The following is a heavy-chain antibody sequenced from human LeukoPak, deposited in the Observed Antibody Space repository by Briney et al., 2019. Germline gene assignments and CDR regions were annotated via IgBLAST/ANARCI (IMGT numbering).Heavy chain of an antibody. V-gene: IGHV4-30-2*01. Sequence: KPSETLSPTCTVSGGSISSGGYYWSWIRQPPGKGLEWIGYIYHSGSTYYNPSLKSRVTISVDRSKNQFSLKLSSVTAADTAVYYCASYLLNPANRCRAYCYGMDVWGQGTTVTVSS. CDR1: GGSISSGGYY. D-gene: IGHD2-2*01. CDR2: IYHSGST. J-gene: IGHJ6*02. CDR3: ASYLLNPANRCRAYCYGMDV.